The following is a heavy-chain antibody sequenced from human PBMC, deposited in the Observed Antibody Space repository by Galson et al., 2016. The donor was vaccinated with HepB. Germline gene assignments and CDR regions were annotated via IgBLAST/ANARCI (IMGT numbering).Heavy chain of an antibody. Sequence: RLSCAASGVIVSDTYMSWVRQSPGKGLEWVAVLYGGGATYYPDSVKGRFSISRDDSRNTLFLQMNNLSPADTALYYCTRLRLPIAAAGHFDHWGQGTLVTVSS. CDR2: LYGGGAT. CDR3: TRLRLPIAAAGHFDH. V-gene: IGHV3-53*01. J-gene: IGHJ4*02. D-gene: IGHD6-13*01. CDR1: GVIVSDTY.